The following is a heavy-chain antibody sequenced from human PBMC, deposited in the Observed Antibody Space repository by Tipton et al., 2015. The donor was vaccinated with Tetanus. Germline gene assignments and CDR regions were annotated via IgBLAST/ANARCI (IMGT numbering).Heavy chain of an antibody. CDR2: IYPGDSDT. V-gene: IGHV5-51*01. J-gene: IGHJ4*02. D-gene: IGHD2-8*01. CDR1: GYIFNNYW. Sequence: QLVQSGGEVKKPGESLKISCKGSGYIFNNYWIGWVRQKPGKGLEWMGIIYPGDSDTRYSPPFQGQVTISVDKSINTAYRQWCSLKASDASMFYCARAHCTDGVCNFDFWGQGALVTVAS. CDR3: ARAHCTDGVCNFDF.